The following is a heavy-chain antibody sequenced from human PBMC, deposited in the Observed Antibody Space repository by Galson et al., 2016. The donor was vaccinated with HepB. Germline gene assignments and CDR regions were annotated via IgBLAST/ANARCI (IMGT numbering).Heavy chain of an antibody. CDR3: TRERLQWSPGLDL. J-gene: IGHJ5*02. Sequence: SLRLSCAASGFAFGSHVMHWVRQAPGKGLEYVSGISYNVWTTYYANSVKGRFTISRDTSKNTLSLQMDNLRVEDMAVYYCTRERLQWSPGLDLWGRGTLVTVSS. CDR1: GFAFGSHV. CDR2: ISYNVWTT. D-gene: IGHD1-26*01. V-gene: IGHV3-64*01.